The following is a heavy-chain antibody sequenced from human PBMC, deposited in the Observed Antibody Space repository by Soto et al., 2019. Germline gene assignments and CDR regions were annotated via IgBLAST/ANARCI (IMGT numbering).Heavy chain of an antibody. D-gene: IGHD3-10*01. J-gene: IGHJ4*02. CDR3: DVINPTGGNDY. CDR1: GGTFSSYA. V-gene: IGHV1-69*06. Sequence: SVKVSCKASGGTFSSYAISWVRQAPGQGLEWMGGIIPIFGTANYAQKFQGRVTITADKSTSTAYMELSSLRSEDTAVYYCDVINPTGGNDYWGQGTLVTVSS. CDR2: IIPIFGTA.